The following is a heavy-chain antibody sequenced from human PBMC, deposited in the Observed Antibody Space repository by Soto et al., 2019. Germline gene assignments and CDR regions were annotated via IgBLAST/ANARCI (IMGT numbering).Heavy chain of an antibody. Sequence: SVKVSCKASGGTFSSYAISWVRQAPGQGLEWMGGIIPIFGTANYAQKFQGRVTMTADESTSTAYMELSSLRSDDTAVYYCARAHNSGDVDYWGQGTLVTVSS. CDR1: GGTFSSYA. J-gene: IGHJ4*02. CDR2: IIPIFGTA. CDR3: ARAHNSGDVDY. V-gene: IGHV1-69*13. D-gene: IGHD4-17*01.